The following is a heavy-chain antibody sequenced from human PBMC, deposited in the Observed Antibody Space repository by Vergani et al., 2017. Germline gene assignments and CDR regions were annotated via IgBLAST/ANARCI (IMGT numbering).Heavy chain of an antibody. CDR2: INHSGST. V-gene: IGHV4-34*01. D-gene: IGHD6-13*01. CDR3: ARELQEQLATYYYYYGMDV. J-gene: IGHJ6*02. CDR1: GGSFSGYY. Sequence: QVQLQQWGAGLLKPSETLSLTCAVYGGSFSGYYWSWIRQPPGKGLEWIGEINHSGSTNYNPSLKSRVTISVDTSKNQFSLKLSSVTAADTAVYYCARELQEQLATYYYYYGMDVWGQGP.